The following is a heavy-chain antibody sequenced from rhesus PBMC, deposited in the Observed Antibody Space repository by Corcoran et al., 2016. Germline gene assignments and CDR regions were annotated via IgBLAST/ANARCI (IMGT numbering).Heavy chain of an antibody. CDR1: GITFRTYW. J-gene: IGHJ3*01. CDR2: SNRERTTI. CDR3: VKEDDAFDF. V-gene: IGHV3-14*01. Sequence: EVHLVESGGGLAEPGGSLRLSCAASGITFRTYWMHWLRRAPGKGREGNSSSNRERTTIYYADSVKDRFTISRENAENTVYLQMNSLRPEDTAVYYCVKEDDAFDFWGQGLRVTVSS.